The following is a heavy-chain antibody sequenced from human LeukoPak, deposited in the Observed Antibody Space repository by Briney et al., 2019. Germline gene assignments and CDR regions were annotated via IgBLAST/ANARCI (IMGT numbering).Heavy chain of an antibody. J-gene: IGHJ4*02. D-gene: IGHD5-24*01. CDR2: ISYDGSNK. CDR1: GFTFSSYG. CDR3: AKGWLGKFDY. V-gene: IGHV3-30*18. Sequence: PGRSLRLSCAASGFTFSSYGMHWVRQAPDRGLEWVAVISYDGSNKYYADSVKGRFTISRDNSKNTLYLQMNSLRAEDTAVYYCAKGWLGKFDYWGQGTLVTVSS.